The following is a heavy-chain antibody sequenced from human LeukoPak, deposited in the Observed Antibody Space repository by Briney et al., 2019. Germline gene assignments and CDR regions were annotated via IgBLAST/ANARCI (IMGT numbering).Heavy chain of an antibody. J-gene: IGHJ4*01. CDR2: ISGSGGST. V-gene: IGHV3-23*01. CDR1: GFTFSSYA. Sequence: PWGSLRLSCAASGFTFSSYAMSWVGQAPGKGLEWVSAISGSGGSTYYADSVKGRLTISRDNSKNTLYLQMNSLRAEDTAVYHCAKDLRTGLVVIGFDCWGQGTLVSVSS. CDR3: AKDLRTGLVVIGFDC. D-gene: IGHD3-22*01.